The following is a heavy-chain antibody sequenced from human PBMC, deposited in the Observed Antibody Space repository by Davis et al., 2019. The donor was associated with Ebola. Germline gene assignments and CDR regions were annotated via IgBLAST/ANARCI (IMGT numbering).Heavy chain of an antibody. V-gene: IGHV5-51*01. CDR3: ARGEDNYGWTSGWYFDP. D-gene: IGHD6-19*01. Sequence: KVSCKGSGYDFTSSWIAWVRLMPGKGLEWMGIIFPRDSDTRYSPSFQGQVTISVDKSISTTYLQWSSLKASDSATYYCARGEDNYGWTSGWYFDPWGQGTLVTVSS. J-gene: IGHJ5*02. CDR2: IFPRDSDT. CDR1: GYDFTSSW.